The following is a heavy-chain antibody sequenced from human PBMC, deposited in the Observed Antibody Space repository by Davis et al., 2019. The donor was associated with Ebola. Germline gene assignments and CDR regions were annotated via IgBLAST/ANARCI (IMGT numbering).Heavy chain of an antibody. V-gene: IGHV4-39*01. CDR1: GGSISSSSYY. CDR2: IYYSGSN. CDR3: TRTTRDSGWFIDF. Sequence: MPSETLSLTCTVSGGSISSSSYYWGWIRQPPGKGLEWIGSIYYSGSNYYNPSLKSRVTISVDTSKNQFSLKLSSVTAADTAVYYCTRTTRDSGWFIDFWGRGTRVTVSS. D-gene: IGHD6-19*01. J-gene: IGHJ4*02.